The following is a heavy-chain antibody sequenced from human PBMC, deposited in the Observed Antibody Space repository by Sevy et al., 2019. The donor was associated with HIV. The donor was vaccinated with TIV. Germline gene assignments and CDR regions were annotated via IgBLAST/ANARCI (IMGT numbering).Heavy chain of an antibody. CDR1: GFTFSDYY. D-gene: IGHD3-10*01. V-gene: IGHV3-11*01. Sequence: LGGSLRLSCAASGFTFSDYYMSWIRQAPGKGLEWVSYISSSGSTIYYADSVKGRFTISRDNAKNSLYLQMNSLRAEDTAVYYCARPWFGELIPFDYWGQGTLVTVSS. CDR2: ISSSGSTI. J-gene: IGHJ4*02. CDR3: ARPWFGELIPFDY.